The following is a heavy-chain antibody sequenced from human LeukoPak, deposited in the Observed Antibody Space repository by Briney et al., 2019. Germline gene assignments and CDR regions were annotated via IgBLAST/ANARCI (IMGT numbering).Heavy chain of an antibody. CDR3: ARDRLDAFYYYYMDV. J-gene: IGHJ6*03. CDR1: GGSISSYY. Sequence: SETLSLTCTVSGGSISSYYWSWIRQPPGKGLEWIGYIYYSGSTNYNPSLKSRVTMSVDTSKNQFSLKLSSVTAADTAVYYCARDRLDAFYYYYMDVWGKGTTVTVSS. V-gene: IGHV4-59*01. D-gene: IGHD1-1*01. CDR2: IYYSGST.